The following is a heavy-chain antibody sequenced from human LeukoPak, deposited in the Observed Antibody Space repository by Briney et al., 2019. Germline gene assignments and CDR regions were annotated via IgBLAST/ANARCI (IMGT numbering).Heavy chain of an antibody. CDR2: ISGSGGST. CDR1: GFTFSSYA. Sequence: PGGSLRLSCAASGFTFSSYAMSWVRQAPGKGLEWVSAISGSGGSTYYADSVKGRFTISRDNSKNTLYLQMNRLRAEDTGVYFCARGGYRMDAFDIRGQGTMVTVSS. V-gene: IGHV3-23*01. CDR3: ARGGYRMDAFDI. D-gene: IGHD5-12*01. J-gene: IGHJ3*02.